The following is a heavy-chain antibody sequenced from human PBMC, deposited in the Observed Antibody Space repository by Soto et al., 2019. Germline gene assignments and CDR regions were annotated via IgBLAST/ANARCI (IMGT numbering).Heavy chain of an antibody. CDR1: GGTFKNYR. CDR2: IIPIFGTS. CDR3: ARDVLNPLSAYDFGRFDC. Sequence: QVQLVQSGAEVQRPGSSVKVSCKASGGTFKNYRIAWVRQAPGQGLEWMGEIIPIFGTSNYAQEFQGRVTITADKATSTAFMEVTSLRSEDTAVYYCARDVLNPLSAYDFGRFDCWGQGTLVTVSS. J-gene: IGHJ4*02. D-gene: IGHD3-3*01. V-gene: IGHV1-69*06.